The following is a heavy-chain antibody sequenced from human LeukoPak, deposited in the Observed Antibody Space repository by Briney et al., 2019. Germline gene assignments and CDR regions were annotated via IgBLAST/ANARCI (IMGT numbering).Heavy chain of an antibody. V-gene: IGHV1-46*01. CDR3: ARKWSSRDWFDP. Sequence: GASVKVSCRTSGYSFTTYSIHWVRQAPRQGREGMGIINPKGDITTYAQRFQGRVTMTSDTSTATVYMELSGLRSEDTAIYYCARKWSSRDWFDPWGQGTLLTVSS. D-gene: IGHD2-8*01. CDR1: GYSFTTYS. J-gene: IGHJ5*02. CDR2: INPKGDIT.